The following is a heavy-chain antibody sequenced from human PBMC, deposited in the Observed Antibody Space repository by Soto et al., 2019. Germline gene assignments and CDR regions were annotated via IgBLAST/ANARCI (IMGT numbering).Heavy chain of an antibody. V-gene: IGHV3-48*03. Sequence: GGSLRLSCAASGFTFSSYEMNWVRQAPGKGLEWVSYISSSGSTIYYADSVKGRFTISRDNAKNSLYLQMNSLRAEDTAVYYCARDQVAVAGRGMDIWGQGTTVTVSS. CDR2: ISSSGSTI. D-gene: IGHD6-19*01. CDR1: GFTFSSYE. J-gene: IGHJ6*02. CDR3: ARDQVAVAGRGMDI.